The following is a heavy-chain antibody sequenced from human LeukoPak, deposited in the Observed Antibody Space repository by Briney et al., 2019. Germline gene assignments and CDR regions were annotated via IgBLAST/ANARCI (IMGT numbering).Heavy chain of an antibody. CDR3: ARNTNRVLGQMDV. J-gene: IGHJ6*04. CDR1: GYTFTSYY. CDR2: INPNSGCT. Sequence: ASVKVSCKASGYTFTSYYMHWVRQAPGQGLEWMGWINPNSGCTNYAQKFQGRVTMTRDTSISTAYMELSRLRSDDTAVYYCARNTNRVLGQMDVWGKGTTVTVSS. V-gene: IGHV1-2*02. D-gene: IGHD4/OR15-4a*01.